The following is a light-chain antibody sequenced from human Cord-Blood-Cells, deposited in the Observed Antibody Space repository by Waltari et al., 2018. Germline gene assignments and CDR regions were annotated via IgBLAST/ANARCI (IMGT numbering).Light chain of an antibody. CDR2: DNN. J-gene: IGLJ2*01. CDR3: AAWDDSLNGVV. Sequence: QSVLTQPPSVSAAPGQTVTISCSGSSSNIGTNYLSWYQQLPGTAPKLLIYDNNKRPSGIPDRFSGSKSGTSASLAISGLQSEDEADYYCAAWDDSLNGVVFGGGTKLTVL. V-gene: IGLV1-51*01. CDR1: SSNIGTNY.